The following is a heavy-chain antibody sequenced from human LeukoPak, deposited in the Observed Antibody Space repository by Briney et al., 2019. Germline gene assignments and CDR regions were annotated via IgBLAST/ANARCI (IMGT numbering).Heavy chain of an antibody. D-gene: IGHD6-13*01. J-gene: IGHJ2*01. CDR2: INHSGST. Sequence: SETLSLTCAVYGGSFSGYYWSWIRQPPGKGLEWIGEINHSGSTNYNPSLKSRVTISVDTSKNQFPLKLSSVTAADTAVYYCVRDRGRDSSSWDQYWYFDLWGRGTLVTVSS. CDR3: VRDRGRDSSSWDQYWYFDL. CDR1: GGSFSGYY. V-gene: IGHV4-34*01.